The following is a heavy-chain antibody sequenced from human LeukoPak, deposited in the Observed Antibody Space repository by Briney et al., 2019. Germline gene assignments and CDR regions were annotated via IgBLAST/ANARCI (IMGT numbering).Heavy chain of an antibody. CDR2: INHSGST. V-gene: IGHV4-34*01. CDR1: GWSFSGYY. J-gene: IGHJ5*02. CDR3: ARELPPCGRYYGSGRTRGIWCDP. D-gene: IGHD3-10*01. Sequence: SETLSLTCAVSGWSFSGYYCSWIRQPPGKGLEWIGQINHSGSTNYNQSLKSRVSISVDTSKSQFSLKLSSVTAADTAVYYCARELPPCGRYYGSGRTRGIWCDPGGQGTLVSVP.